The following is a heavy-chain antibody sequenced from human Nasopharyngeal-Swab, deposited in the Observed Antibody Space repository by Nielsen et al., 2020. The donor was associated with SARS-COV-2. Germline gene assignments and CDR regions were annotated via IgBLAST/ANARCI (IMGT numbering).Heavy chain of an antibody. CDR3: ARDPPTYYYDSSGYYSEFYFDY. CDR2: IKQDGSEK. D-gene: IGHD3-22*01. CDR1: GFTFSSYW. J-gene: IGHJ4*02. Sequence: GESLKISCAASGFTFSSYWMSWLRQAPGKGLEWVANIKQDGSEKYYVDSVKGRFTISRDNAKNSLYLQMNSLRAEDTAVYYCARDPPTYYYDSSGYYSEFYFDYWGQGTLATVSS. V-gene: IGHV3-7*01.